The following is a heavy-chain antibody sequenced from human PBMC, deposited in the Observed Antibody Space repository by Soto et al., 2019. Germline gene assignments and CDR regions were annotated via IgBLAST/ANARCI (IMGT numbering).Heavy chain of an antibody. CDR3: ASQGSGSDESAANYYRAV. J-gene: IGHJ6*03. CDR2: IKQDGSEK. D-gene: IGHD3-10*01. V-gene: IGHV3-7*01. CDR1: GFTFSSYW. Sequence: EVQLVESGGGLVQPGGSLRLSCAASGFTFSSYWMSWVRQAPGKGLEWVANIKQDGSEKYYVDSVKGRFTITRDNAKTSLYLQVNGLGAEDTAVYSWASQGSGSDESAANYYRAVCGKGTTVTV.